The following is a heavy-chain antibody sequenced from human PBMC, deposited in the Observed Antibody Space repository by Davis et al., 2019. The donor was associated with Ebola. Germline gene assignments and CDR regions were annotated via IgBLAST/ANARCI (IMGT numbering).Heavy chain of an antibody. CDR2: IYDQST. Sequence: GESLKISCAASGFTVSSNHMSWVRQAPGKGLEWVSVIYDQSTAYADSVRGRFIISRDDAKNSLYLQMNSLRAEDTAVYYCARDKRSSWYGGMDVWGQGTTVTVSS. J-gene: IGHJ6*02. CDR3: ARDKRSSWYGGMDV. CDR1: GFTVSSNH. D-gene: IGHD6-19*01. V-gene: IGHV3-53*01.